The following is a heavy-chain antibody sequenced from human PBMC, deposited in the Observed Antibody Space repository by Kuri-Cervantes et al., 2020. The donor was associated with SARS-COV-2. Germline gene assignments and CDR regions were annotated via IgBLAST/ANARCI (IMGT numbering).Heavy chain of an antibody. V-gene: IGHV3-23*01. D-gene: IGHD2-21*02. CDR1: EPAFSRFG. CDR3: AKVLECYCHRSTCYSLGCHLVFEF. J-gene: IGHJ3*01. Sequence: GGSLRPSGTASEPAFSRFGMSWVCQAPGKGREWVSHSTGSGETTNYADYVKGRFTISRDNSKKTLYLEMNRLRHEETAVYYCAKVLECYCHRSTCYSLGCHLVFEFWGQGTMITVSS. CDR2: STGSGETT.